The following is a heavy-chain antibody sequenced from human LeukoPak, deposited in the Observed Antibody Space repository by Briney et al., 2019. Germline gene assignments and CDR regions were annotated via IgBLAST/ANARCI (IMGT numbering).Heavy chain of an antibody. CDR2: IYYSGST. J-gene: IGHJ2*01. D-gene: IGHD7-27*01. CDR1: GGSTSSYY. CDR3: ARAFFWGSYWYFDL. Sequence: SETLSLTCTVSGGSTSSYYWSWIRQPPGKGLEWIGYIYYSGSTNYNPSLKSRVTISVDTSKNQFSLKLSSVTAADTAVYYCARAFFWGSYWYFDLWGRGTLVTVSS. V-gene: IGHV4-59*01.